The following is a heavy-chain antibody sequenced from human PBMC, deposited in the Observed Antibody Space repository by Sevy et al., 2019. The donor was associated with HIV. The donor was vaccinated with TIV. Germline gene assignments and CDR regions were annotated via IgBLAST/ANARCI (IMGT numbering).Heavy chain of an antibody. D-gene: IGHD2-15*01. V-gene: IGHV1-18*01. Sequence: ASVKVSCRASGYTFTSNGIAWVRQAPGQGLEWMGWINTNNGNANYPLKYQGRVTMTTDTSTSTGYMELRSLRSDDTALYYCARDRGYCSGGSCYLQQWGQGTLVTVSS. CDR3: ARDRGYCSGGSCYLQQ. CDR2: INTNNGNA. CDR1: GYTFTSNG. J-gene: IGHJ1*01.